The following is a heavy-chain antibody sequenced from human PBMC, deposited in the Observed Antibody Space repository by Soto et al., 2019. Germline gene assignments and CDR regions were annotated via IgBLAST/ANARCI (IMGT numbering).Heavy chain of an antibody. CDR1: TNSVATNSAA. V-gene: IGHV6-1*01. Sequence: QTLSLTCTIATNSVATNSAAWSWIRPPPSRGLEWLGRTYYRSKWYNDYAVSVKSRITINPDTSKNQFSLQLNSVTPQDTAVYYCARAFYGDYDYWGQGTLVTVSS. D-gene: IGHD4-17*01. CDR2: TYYRSKWYN. CDR3: ARAFYGDYDY. J-gene: IGHJ4*02.